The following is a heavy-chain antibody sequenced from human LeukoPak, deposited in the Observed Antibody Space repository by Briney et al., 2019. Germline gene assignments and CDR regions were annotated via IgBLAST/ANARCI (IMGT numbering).Heavy chain of an antibody. D-gene: IGHD7-27*01. CDR1: GGSICRGGYY. CDR2: IYHSGST. CDR3: VRGAPPLGY. J-gene: IGHJ4*02. Sequence: SQTLSLTCSVSGGSICRGGYYWSWVRQPPGEGLEWIGYIYHSGSTYYNPSLKSRVTISVDRSRNHFSLKLSSVTAADTAVYYCVRGAPPLGYWGQGTLVTVSS. V-gene: IGHV4-30-2*01.